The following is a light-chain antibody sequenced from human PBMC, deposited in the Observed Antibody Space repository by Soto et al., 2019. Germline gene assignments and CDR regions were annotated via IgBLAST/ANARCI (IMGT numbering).Light chain of an antibody. CDR2: GAS. Sequence: EIVLTQSPGTLSLSPGERATLSCRASQSVSSDYLAWYQQKPGQAPRLLIYGASGRSTGIPDRFSGSGSGTDFTLTISRLEPDDFAVYYCQQLNSSTQTFGQGTKLEIK. V-gene: IGKV3-20*01. CDR1: QSVSSDY. J-gene: IGKJ2*01. CDR3: QQLNSSTQT.